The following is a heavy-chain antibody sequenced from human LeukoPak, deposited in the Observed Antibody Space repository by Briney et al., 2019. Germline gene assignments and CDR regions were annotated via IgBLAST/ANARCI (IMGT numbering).Heavy chain of an antibody. V-gene: IGHV3-64*04. CDR2: INDNGGTT. J-gene: IGHJ6*02. D-gene: IGHD3-3*01. CDR1: GFTFSRCA. Sequence: GGSLRLSCSASGFTFSRCAMHWVRQAPGKGLEFVSGINDNGGTTYYADSVKGRFTISRDNSKNTLYLQMNSLRAEDTAVYYCAKVPIFGVVRSYYYYGMDVWGQGTTVTVSS. CDR3: AKVPIFGVVRSYYYYGMDV.